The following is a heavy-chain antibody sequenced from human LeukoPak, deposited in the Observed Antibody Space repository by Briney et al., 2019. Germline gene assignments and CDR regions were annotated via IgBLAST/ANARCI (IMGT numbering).Heavy chain of an antibody. CDR2: ISSNGGST. Sequence: PGGSLRLSCAASGFTFSSYAMHWVRQAPGKGLEYVSAISSNGGSTYYANSVKGRFTISRDNSKNTLYLQMGSLRAEDMAVYYCARDFGAVAGTSRNYFDCWGQGTLVTVSS. CDR3: ARDFGAVAGTSRNYFDC. D-gene: IGHD6-19*01. CDR1: GFTFSSYA. V-gene: IGHV3-64*01. J-gene: IGHJ4*02.